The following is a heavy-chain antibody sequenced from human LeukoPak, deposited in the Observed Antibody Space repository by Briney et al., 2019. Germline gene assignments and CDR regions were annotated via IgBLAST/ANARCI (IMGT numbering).Heavy chain of an antibody. Sequence: ASVKVSCKASGYTFTVYYMHWVRQAPGQGLEWMGWINPNSGDINYAQKFQGRVTMTSDTSFSTAYMELNRLRSDDTAVYYCARGGYTSSLYDYWGQGTLVTVSS. CDR1: GYTFTVYY. CDR2: INPNSGDI. J-gene: IGHJ4*02. V-gene: IGHV1-2*02. CDR3: ARGGYTSSLYDY. D-gene: IGHD6-13*01.